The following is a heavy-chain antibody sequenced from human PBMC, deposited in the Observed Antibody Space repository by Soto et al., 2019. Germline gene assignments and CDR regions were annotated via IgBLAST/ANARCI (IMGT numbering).Heavy chain of an antibody. CDR3: ARGTDIYYYGMDV. Sequence: QVQLQESGPGLVKPSQTLSLTCTVSGGSISSGGYYWSWIRQHPGKGLEWIGYIYYSGSTYYNPSLKRRVTISVDTSKNQFSLKLSSVTAADTAVYYCARGTDIYYYGMDVWGQGTTVTVSS. V-gene: IGHV4-31*03. CDR1: GGSISSGGYY. CDR2: IYYSGST. D-gene: IGHD2-21*02. J-gene: IGHJ6*02.